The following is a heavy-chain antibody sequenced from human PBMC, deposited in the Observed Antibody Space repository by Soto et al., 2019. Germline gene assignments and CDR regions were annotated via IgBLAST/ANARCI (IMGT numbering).Heavy chain of an antibody. CDR3: SSHLRPTNGGGGYFDY. Sequence: QLQLQESGPGLVKPSETLSLTCFVSGGSISSNNYYWGWIRQPPGKGLEWIGSMSYSRSTYYNPAPNSLVTISVDTSKNQSSLKQTSVTAADTAVYYCSSHLRPTNGGGGYFDYWGQGPLVTVSS. J-gene: IGHJ4*02. V-gene: IGHV4-39*01. CDR1: GGSISSNNYY. CDR2: MSYSRST. D-gene: IGHD3-16*01.